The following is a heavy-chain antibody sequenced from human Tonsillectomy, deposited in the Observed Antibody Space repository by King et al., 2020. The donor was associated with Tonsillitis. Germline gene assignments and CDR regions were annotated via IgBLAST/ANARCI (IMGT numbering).Heavy chain of an antibody. Sequence: VQLQESGPGLVKPSETLSLTCTVSGGSISSYYWSWIRQPPGKGLEWIGYIYYSGSTNYNPSLKSRVTISVDTSKNQFSLKLSSVTAAVTAVYYCARGTIGGHFDYWGQGTLVTVSS. V-gene: IGHV4-59*01. CDR3: ARGTIGGHFDY. J-gene: IGHJ4*02. CDR1: GGSISSYY. D-gene: IGHD1-26*01. CDR2: IYYSGST.